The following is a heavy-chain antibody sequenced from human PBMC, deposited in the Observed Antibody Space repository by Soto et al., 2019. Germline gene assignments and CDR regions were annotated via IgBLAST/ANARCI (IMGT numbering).Heavy chain of an antibody. V-gene: IGHV4-30-4*01. D-gene: IGHD3-10*01. CDR1: GGSISSGDYY. CDR3: ARDPQTMVRGVSTDY. Sequence: SETLSLTCSVSGGSISSGDYYWSWFRQPPGKGLEWIGYIYYSGRTYYNPSLKSRVTISVDTSKNQFSLKLSYVTAADTAVYYCARDPQTMVRGVSTDYWGQGTLVTVSS. CDR2: IYYSGRT. J-gene: IGHJ4*02.